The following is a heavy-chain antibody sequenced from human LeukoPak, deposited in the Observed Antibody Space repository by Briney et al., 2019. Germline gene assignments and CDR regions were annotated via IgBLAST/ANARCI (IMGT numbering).Heavy chain of an antibody. CDR3: AKDPGGGSSFPYGMDV. CDR2: ISYDGSNK. Sequence: PGGSLRLSCAASGFTFSSHGMHWVRQAPGKGLEWVAVISYDGSNKYYADSVKGRFTISRDNSKNTLYLQMNSLRAEDTAVYYCAKDPGGGSSFPYGMDVWGQGTTVTVSS. V-gene: IGHV3-30*18. CDR1: GFTFSSHG. J-gene: IGHJ6*02. D-gene: IGHD2-15*01.